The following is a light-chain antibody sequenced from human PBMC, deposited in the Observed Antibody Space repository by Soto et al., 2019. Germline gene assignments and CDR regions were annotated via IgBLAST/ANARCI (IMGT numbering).Light chain of an antibody. CDR2: DAS. Sequence: DIIMTQYPGTLSLSPGERATLSCRASQSVSGGYLAWYQQKPGQAPRLLNYDASTRTTGIPDRFSGSGSGTDFSLTISRLETKDLAVYDGQQYVSSTACTFGQGTKVEIK. V-gene: IGKV3-20*01. CDR3: QQYVSSTACT. CDR1: QSVSGGY. J-gene: IGKJ1*01.